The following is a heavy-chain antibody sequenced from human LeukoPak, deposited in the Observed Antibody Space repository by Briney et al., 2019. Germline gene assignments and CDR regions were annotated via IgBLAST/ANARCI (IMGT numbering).Heavy chain of an antibody. CDR1: GGSFSGYY. V-gene: IGHV4-34*01. CDR2: INHSGST. J-gene: IGHJ4*02. D-gene: IGHD6-6*01. Sequence: SETLSLTCAVYGGSFSGYYWSWIPQPPGKGLEWIGEINHSGSTNYNPSLKSRVTISVDTSKNQFSLKLSSVTAADTAVYYCARDSSLSHDYWGQGTLVTVSS. CDR3: ARDSSLSHDY.